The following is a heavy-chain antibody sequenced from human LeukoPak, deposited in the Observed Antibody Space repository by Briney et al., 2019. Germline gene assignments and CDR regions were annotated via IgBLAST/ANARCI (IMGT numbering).Heavy chain of an antibody. D-gene: IGHD5-24*01. Sequence: GVSLSLSCAAYGFTFNGHGMIRDPQAQGQELVGVSGISGSGDTTYYADSVKGRFTISRDNSKNTLYLQMNSLRVEDTAVFYCAKDDAWLQYTSWGQGTLVTVSS. CDR1: GFTFNGHG. CDR2: ISGSGDTT. J-gene: IGHJ5*02. V-gene: IGHV3-23*01. CDR3: AKDDAWLQYTS.